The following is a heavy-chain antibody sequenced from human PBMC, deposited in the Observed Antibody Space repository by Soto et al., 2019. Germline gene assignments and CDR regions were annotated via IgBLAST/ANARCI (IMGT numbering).Heavy chain of an antibody. V-gene: IGHV1-8*01. CDR1: GYTFTSYA. CDR2: MNPNSGNT. CDR3: ARGNDYIWGSYRRNYYYYMDV. D-gene: IGHD3-16*02. Sequence: QVQLVQSGAEVKKPGASVKVSCKASGYTFTSYAINWVRQATGQGLEWMGWMNPNSGNTGYAQKFQGRVTMTRNIYKSTAYMELSSLRFEDTAVYYCARGNDYIWGSYRRNYYYYMDVWGKGTTVTVSS. J-gene: IGHJ6*03.